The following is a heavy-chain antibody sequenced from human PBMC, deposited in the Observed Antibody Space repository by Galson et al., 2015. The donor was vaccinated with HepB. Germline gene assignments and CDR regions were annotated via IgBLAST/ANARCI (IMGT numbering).Heavy chain of an antibody. CDR2: IIPIFGTA. CDR1: GGTFSSYA. J-gene: IGHJ6*03. Sequence: SVKVSCKASGGTFSSYAISWVRQAPGQGLEWMGGIIPIFGTANYAQKFQGRVTITADESTSTAYMELSSLRSEDTAVYYCARWGGQQRDYYYYYYMDVWGKGTTVTVSS. CDR3: ARWGGQQRDYYYYYYMDV. D-gene: IGHD6-13*01. V-gene: IGHV1-69*13.